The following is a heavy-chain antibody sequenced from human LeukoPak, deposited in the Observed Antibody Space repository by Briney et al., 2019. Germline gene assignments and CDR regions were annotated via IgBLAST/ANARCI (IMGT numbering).Heavy chain of an antibody. Sequence: PSQTLSLTCTVSGGSISSGDYYWSWIRQPPGKGLEWIGCIYYSGSTNYNPSLKSRVTISVDTSKNQFSLKLSSVTAADTAVYYCARAPIAAAGTLDYWGQGTLVTVSS. V-gene: IGHV4-30-4*01. J-gene: IGHJ4*02. CDR3: ARAPIAAAGTLDY. CDR2: IYYSGST. CDR1: GGSISSGDYY. D-gene: IGHD6-13*01.